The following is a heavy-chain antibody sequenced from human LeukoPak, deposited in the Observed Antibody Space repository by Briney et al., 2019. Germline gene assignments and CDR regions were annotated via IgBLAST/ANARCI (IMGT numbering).Heavy chain of an antibody. CDR2: INTDGSST. Sequence: QPGGSLRLSCAASGFTFSSYWMHWVRQAPGKGLVWVSRINTDGSSTSYADSVKGRFTISRDNAKNTLYLQMNSLRAEDTAVYYCASGLHYGGNSTRANRFDPWGQGTLVTVSS. CDR1: GFTFSSYW. CDR3: ASGLHYGGNSTRANRFDP. V-gene: IGHV3-74*01. J-gene: IGHJ5*02. D-gene: IGHD4-23*01.